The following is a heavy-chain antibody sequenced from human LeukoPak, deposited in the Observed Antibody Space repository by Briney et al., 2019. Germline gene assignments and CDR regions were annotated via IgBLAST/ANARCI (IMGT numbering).Heavy chain of an antibody. CDR2: IYSGGST. D-gene: IGHD3-9*01. CDR1: GFTFSSYA. CDR3: AKDLSQLRYFDWASPGFDY. V-gene: IGHV3-66*01. Sequence: PGGSLRLSCAASGFTFSSYAMSWVRQAPGKGLEWVSVIYSGGSTYYADSVKGRFTISRDNSKNTLYLQMNSLRAEDTAVYYCAKDLSQLRYFDWASPGFDYWGQGTLVTVSS. J-gene: IGHJ4*02.